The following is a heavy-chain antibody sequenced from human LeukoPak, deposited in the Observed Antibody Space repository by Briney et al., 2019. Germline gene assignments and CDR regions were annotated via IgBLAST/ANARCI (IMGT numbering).Heavy chain of an antibody. CDR3: ARAGSYCGGECFWA. D-gene: IGHD2-21*01. Sequence: QPGGSLRLSCAASGFTFSSYWMHWVRQAPGKGLVWVSRINSDGSSTSYADSVKGRLTVSRDNVKNTLYLDVNSLRVEDTGIYYCARAGSYCGGECFWAWGQGTQVTVSS. J-gene: IGHJ5*02. CDR1: GFTFSSYW. CDR2: INSDGSST. V-gene: IGHV3-74*01.